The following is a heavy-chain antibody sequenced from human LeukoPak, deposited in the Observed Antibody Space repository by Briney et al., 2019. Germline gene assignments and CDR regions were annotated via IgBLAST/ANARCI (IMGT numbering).Heavy chain of an antibody. CDR1: GGTFSSYA. J-gene: IGHJ6*02. Sequence: ASVKVSCKASGGTFSSYAISWVRQAPGQGLEWMGGIIPIFGTANYAQKFQGRVTITADESTSTAYMELSRLRSDDTAVYYCALGYYYYYGMDVWGQGTTVTVSS. CDR3: ALGYYYYYGMDV. CDR2: IIPIFGTA. V-gene: IGHV1-69*13.